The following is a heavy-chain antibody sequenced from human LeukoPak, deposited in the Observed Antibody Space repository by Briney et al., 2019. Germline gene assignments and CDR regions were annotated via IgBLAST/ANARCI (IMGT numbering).Heavy chain of an antibody. D-gene: IGHD6-19*01. CDR2: IFYSGST. Sequence: SETLSLTCTVSGGSISSSNYYWGWIRQPPGKGLEWVGNIFYSGSTYYNPSLKSRVTISVDTSKNQFSLKLSSVTAADTAVYYCARDQEDIAVAGTDYYYYYGMDVWGQGTTVTVSS. J-gene: IGHJ6*02. V-gene: IGHV4-39*07. CDR1: GGSISSSNYY. CDR3: ARDQEDIAVAGTDYYYYYGMDV.